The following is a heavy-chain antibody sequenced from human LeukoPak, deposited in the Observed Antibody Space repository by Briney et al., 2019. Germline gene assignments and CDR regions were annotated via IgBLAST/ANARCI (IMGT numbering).Heavy chain of an antibody. CDR3: VTDRIVGASAFDV. D-gene: IGHD1-26*01. CDR1: GFSFSHTW. J-gene: IGHJ3*01. V-gene: IGHV3-15*01. Sequence: GGSLRLSCAGSGFSFSHTWMNWVRQAPGKGLEYIGRIKSKTNGGEATEYAAAVTGRFFISRDDSASTLYLHLNSLKTEDTAVYYCVTDRIVGASAFDVWGQGTMVTVSS. CDR2: IKSKTNGGEAT.